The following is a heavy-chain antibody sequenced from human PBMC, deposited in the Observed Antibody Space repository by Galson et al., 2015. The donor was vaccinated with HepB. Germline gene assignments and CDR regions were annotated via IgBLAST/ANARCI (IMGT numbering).Heavy chain of an antibody. V-gene: IGHV5-51*01. D-gene: IGHD2-21*01. CDR3: ARQGYCGGDCYWDDAFDI. J-gene: IGHJ3*02. Sequence: QSGAEVKKPGESLKISCKGSGLSFTSYWIGWVRQVPGKGLEWMGIIYPGDSETRYSPSFQGQVTISADTSINTAYLQWSSLKASDTAMYYCARQGYCGGDCYWDDAFDIWGQGTMVTVSS. CDR2: IYPGDSET. CDR1: GLSFTSYW.